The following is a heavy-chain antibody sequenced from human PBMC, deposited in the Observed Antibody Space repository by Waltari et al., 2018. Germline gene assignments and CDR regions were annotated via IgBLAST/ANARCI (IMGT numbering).Heavy chain of an antibody. Sequence: EVQLVESGGGLVQPGGSLRLSCAASGFTFSAYGMSWVRQAPGMGLEWFSSISGSGGSTYYADSGKGRFTISRDNSKNTLFRQMNSLRAEDTAVYYCAKGVSTGWTPWGQGTLVTVSS. CDR2: ISGSGGST. CDR3: AKGVSTGWTP. V-gene: IGHV3-23*04. J-gene: IGHJ5*02. D-gene: IGHD6-19*01. CDR1: GFTFSAYG.